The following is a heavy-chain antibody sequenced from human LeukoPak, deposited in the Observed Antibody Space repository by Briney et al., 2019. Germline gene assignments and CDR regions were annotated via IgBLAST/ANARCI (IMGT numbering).Heavy chain of an antibody. J-gene: IGHJ5*02. D-gene: IGHD4-23*01. Sequence: GGSLRLSCAASGFTVSGKYMTWVRQAPGKGLEWVSVIYRGGNTYYADSVKGRFSISRDNSKNTVYLQMNSLRVEDTAVYYCTTFSYAGNAGGPAGSWGQGTLVTVSS. CDR3: TTFSYAGNAGGPAGS. CDR1: GFTVSGKY. CDR2: IYRGGNT. V-gene: IGHV3-53*01.